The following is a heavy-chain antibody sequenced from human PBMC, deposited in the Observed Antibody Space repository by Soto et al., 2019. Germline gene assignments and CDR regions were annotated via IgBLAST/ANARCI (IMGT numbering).Heavy chain of an antibody. CDR3: GRGGGFYDSSGYFDY. CDR1: GFTFSSYW. V-gene: IGHV3-7*01. D-gene: IGHD3-22*01. J-gene: IGHJ4*02. Sequence: GGSLRLSCAASGFTFSSYWMSWVRQAPGTGLEWVANIKQDGSEKYYVDSVKGRFTISKDNAKNSLYLQMNSVRAEDTAVYYCGRGGGFYDSSGYFDYWGQGTLVTVSS. CDR2: IKQDGSEK.